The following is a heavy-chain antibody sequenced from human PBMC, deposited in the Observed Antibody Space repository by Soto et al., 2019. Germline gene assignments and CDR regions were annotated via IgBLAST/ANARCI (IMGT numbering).Heavy chain of an antibody. D-gene: IGHD2-2*01. CDR2: ISYDGTNK. J-gene: IGHJ4*02. CDR3: AKGRVTTPVVYFDY. Sequence: GGSLRLSCAASGFTFSGYGMHWVRQAPGKGLEWVAVISYDGTNKYYADSVKGRFTISRDNSKNTLYLQMNSLRAEDTAVYYCAKGRVTTPVVYFDYWGQGTLVTVSS. V-gene: IGHV3-30*18. CDR1: GFTFSGYG.